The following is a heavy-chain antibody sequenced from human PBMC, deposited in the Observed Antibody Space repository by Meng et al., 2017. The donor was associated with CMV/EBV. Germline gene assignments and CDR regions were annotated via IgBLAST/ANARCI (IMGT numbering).Heavy chain of an antibody. CDR1: GGSFSGYY. D-gene: IGHD6-13*01. J-gene: IGHJ1*01. CDR3: ARGHPVFSQLRGFQH. V-gene: IGHV4-34*01. Sequence: GSLRLSCAVYGGSFSGYYWSWIRQPPGKGLEWIGEINHSGSTNYNPSLKSRVTISVDTSKNQFSLKLSSVTAANTAVYYCARGHPVFSQLRGFQHWGQGTLVTVSS. CDR2: INHSGST.